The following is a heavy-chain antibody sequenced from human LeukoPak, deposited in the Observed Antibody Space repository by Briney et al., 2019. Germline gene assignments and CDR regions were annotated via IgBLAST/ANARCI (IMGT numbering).Heavy chain of an antibody. V-gene: IGHV3-9*01. J-gene: IGHJ4*02. CDR1: GFTFDDYA. Sequence: GRSLRLSCAASGFTFDDYAMHWVRQAPGKGLEWVSGISWNSGSIGYADSVKGRFTISRDNSKNTLYLQMNSLRAEDTAVYYCAYGSGSYFDYWGQGTLVTVSS. CDR2: ISWNSGSI. D-gene: IGHD3-10*01. CDR3: AYGSGSYFDY.